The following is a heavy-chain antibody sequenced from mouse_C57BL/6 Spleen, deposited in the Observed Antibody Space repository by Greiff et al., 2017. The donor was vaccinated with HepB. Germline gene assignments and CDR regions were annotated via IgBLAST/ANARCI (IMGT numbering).Heavy chain of an antibody. CDR1: GYSITSGYY. CDR2: ISYDGSN. J-gene: IGHJ4*01. V-gene: IGHV3-6*01. CDR3: ARTPLYAMDY. Sequence: VQLKQSGPGLVKPSQSLSLTCSVTGYSITSGYYWNWIRQFPGNKLEWMGYISYDGSNNYNPSLKKRISITRDTSKNQFFLKLNSVTTEDTATYYCARTPLYAMDYWGQGTSVTVSS.